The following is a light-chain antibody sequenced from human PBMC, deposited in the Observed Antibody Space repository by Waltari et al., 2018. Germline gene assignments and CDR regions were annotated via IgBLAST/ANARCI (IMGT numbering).Light chain of an antibody. CDR3: QQSYSTPYT. CDR2: AAS. V-gene: IGKV1-39*01. J-gene: IGKJ2*01. CDR1: QSISSY. Sequence: DIQMTQSPSSLSASVGYSVTITCRASQSISSYLNWYQQKPGKAPKLLIYAASSLQSGVPSRFSGSGSGTDFTLTISSLQPEDFATYYCQQSYSTPYTFGQGTKLEIK.